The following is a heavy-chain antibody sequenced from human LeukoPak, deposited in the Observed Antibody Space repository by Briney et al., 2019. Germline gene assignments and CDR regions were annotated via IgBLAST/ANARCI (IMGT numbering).Heavy chain of an antibody. CDR3: ARDPDYGELP. V-gene: IGHV3-48*03. D-gene: IGHD4-17*01. CDR2: ISSSGSTI. J-gene: IGHJ5*02. CDR1: GFTFSSYE. Sequence: GGSLRLSCAASGFTFSSYEMNWVRQAPGKGLEWVSYISSSGSTINYADSVKGRFTISRDNAKNSLYLQMNSLRAEDTAVYYCARDPDYGELPWGQGTLVTVSS.